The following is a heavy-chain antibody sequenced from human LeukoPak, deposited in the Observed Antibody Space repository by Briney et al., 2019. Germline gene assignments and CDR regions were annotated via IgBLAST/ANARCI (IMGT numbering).Heavy chain of an antibody. CDR3: ARDRGGRTGLDD. CDR1: GITFSRSW. Sequence: GGSLRLSCAASGITFSRSWMSWVRQAPGKGLEWVAFIKEDGSKKYYVDSVKGRFTISRDNAENSLYLQMNSLRAEDTAVYYCARDRGGRTGLDDWGQGTLVTVSS. CDR2: IKEDGSKK. V-gene: IGHV3-7*04. D-gene: IGHD2-15*01. J-gene: IGHJ4*02.